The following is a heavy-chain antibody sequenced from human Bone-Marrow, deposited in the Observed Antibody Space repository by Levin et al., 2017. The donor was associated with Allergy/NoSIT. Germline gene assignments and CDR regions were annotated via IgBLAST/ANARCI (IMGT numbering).Heavy chain of an antibody. D-gene: IGHD3-10*01. CDR1: GGSIRSADYY. CDR3: ATNRVVRGVIVYHFDY. Sequence: SETLSLTCTVSGGSIRSADYYWSWIRQSPGTGLEWIGYIYYSGNTYYNPSLKSRLGISIDTSRSQFSLRLFSVTAADTAVYYCATNRVVRGVIVYHFDYWGQGALVTVSS. CDR2: IYYSGNT. V-gene: IGHV4-30-4*01. J-gene: IGHJ4*02.